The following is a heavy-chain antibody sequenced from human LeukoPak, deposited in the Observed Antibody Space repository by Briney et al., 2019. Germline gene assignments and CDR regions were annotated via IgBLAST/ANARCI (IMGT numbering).Heavy chain of an antibody. V-gene: IGHV4-59*12. Sequence: SETLSLTCTVSGGSISSYYWSWIRQPPGKGLEWIGYIYYSGSTNYNPSLKSRVTMSVDTSKNQFSLKLSSVTAADTAVYYCARDAVEMATIGAFDIWGQGTMVTVSS. CDR1: GGSISSYY. J-gene: IGHJ3*02. CDR3: ARDAVEMATIGAFDI. D-gene: IGHD5-24*01. CDR2: IYYSGST.